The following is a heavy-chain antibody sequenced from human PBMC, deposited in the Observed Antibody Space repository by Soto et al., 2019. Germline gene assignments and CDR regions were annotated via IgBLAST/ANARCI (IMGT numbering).Heavy chain of an antibody. Sequence: GGSLRLSCAASGFTFSNAWMSWVRQAPGKGLEWVGRIKSKTDGGTTDYAAPVKGRFTISRDDSKNTLYLQMNSLKTEDTAVYYCTTDNKEYYYGSGSIIYYYYYYMDVWGKGTTVTVSS. V-gene: IGHV3-15*01. J-gene: IGHJ6*03. D-gene: IGHD3-10*01. CDR1: GFTFSNAW. CDR3: TTDNKEYYYGSGSIIYYYYYYMDV. CDR2: IKSKTDGGTT.